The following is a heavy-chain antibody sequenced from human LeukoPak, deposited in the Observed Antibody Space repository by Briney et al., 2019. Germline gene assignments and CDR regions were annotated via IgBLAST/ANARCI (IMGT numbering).Heavy chain of an antibody. CDR2: IRGDGSNK. J-gene: IGHJ4*02. Sequence: GGSLRLSCAACGFTFSSYGMHCVRQAPGKGLEGGAFIRGDGSNKYYADSVKGRFTISRDNSKNTLYLQMTSLRAEDTAVYYCAKAAETVLFDYWGQGNLVTVSS. CDR1: GFTFSSYG. CDR3: AKAAETVLFDY. D-gene: IGHD6-13*01. V-gene: IGHV3-30*02.